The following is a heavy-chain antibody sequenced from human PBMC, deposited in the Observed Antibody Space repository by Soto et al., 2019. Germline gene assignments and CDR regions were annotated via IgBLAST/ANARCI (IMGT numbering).Heavy chain of an antibody. CDR3: ARDGDPGSSFWSGPLGGGRFDT. V-gene: IGHV1-69*12. D-gene: IGHD3-3*01. Sequence: QVQLVQSGAEVKEPGSSVNVSCKTSGATFGNTAVTWVRQAPGQGLEWIGGIVPLFGTANHAQKFRGRVTITADESTSTAYMEPSSLRTDDTAVYYCARDGDPGSSFWSGPLGGGRFDTWGQGTLVIVSS. CDR1: GATFGNTA. CDR2: IVPLFGTA. J-gene: IGHJ5*02.